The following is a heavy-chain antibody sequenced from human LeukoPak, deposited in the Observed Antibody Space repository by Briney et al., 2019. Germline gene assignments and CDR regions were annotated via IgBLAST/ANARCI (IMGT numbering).Heavy chain of an antibody. J-gene: IGHJ2*01. D-gene: IGHD3-9*01. CDR2: IYYSGST. Sequence: PSETLSLTCTVSGGSISSSSYYWGWIRQPPGKGLEWIGSIYYSGSTYYNPSLKSRVTISVDTSKNQFSLKLSSVTAADTAVYYCASLTNTTGYIPWYFDLWGRGTLVTVSS. CDR3: ASLTNTTGYIPWYFDL. CDR1: GGSISSSSYY. V-gene: IGHV4-39*07.